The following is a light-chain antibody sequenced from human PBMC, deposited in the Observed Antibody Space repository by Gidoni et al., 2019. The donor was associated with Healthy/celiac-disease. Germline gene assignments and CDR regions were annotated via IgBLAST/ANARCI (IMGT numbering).Light chain of an antibody. CDR1: QSISSY. Sequence: DIQMTQSPSPLSASVGDRVTITCRASQSISSYLNWYQPKPGKAPKLLIYAASSLQSGVPSRFSGSGSGTDFTLPISSLQPKDFATYYCRQSYSTPPTFGGGTKVEIK. CDR2: AAS. V-gene: IGKV1-39*01. J-gene: IGKJ4*01. CDR3: RQSYSTPPT.